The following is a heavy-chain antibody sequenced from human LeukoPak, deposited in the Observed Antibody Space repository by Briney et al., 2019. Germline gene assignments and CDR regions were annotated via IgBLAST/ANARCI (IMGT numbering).Heavy chain of an antibody. Sequence: SETLSLTCAVSGGSISSGNWWSWVRQPPGKGLEWIGEISHRGSTNYNPSLKTRVTISVDKSKNQFSLKLSSVTAADTAVYYCARRYDYGDYGSLAADYWGQGTLVTVSS. CDR3: ARRYDYGDYGSLAADY. CDR1: GGSISSGNW. CDR2: ISHRGST. D-gene: IGHD4-17*01. V-gene: IGHV4-4*02. J-gene: IGHJ4*02.